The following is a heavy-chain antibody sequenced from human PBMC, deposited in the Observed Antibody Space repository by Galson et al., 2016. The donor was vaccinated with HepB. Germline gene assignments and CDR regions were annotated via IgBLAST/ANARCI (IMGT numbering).Heavy chain of an antibody. CDR2: SRDKTRNYIT. Sequence: SLRLSCAVSGFTFSDHYMEWVRQAPGKGLEWVGRSRDKTRNYITDYAASVKGRFTVSRDVSKSSLYLQMSSLKTEDTAVYYCIRDSVDSGSQYWGQGTLVTVSS. V-gene: IGHV3-72*01. D-gene: IGHD1-26*01. J-gene: IGHJ1*01. CDR3: IRDSVDSGSQY. CDR1: GFTFSDHY.